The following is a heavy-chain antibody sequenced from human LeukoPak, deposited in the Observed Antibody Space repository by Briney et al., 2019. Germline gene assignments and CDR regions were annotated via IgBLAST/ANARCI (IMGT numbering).Heavy chain of an antibody. CDR3: ARRTVGATQTAAFDV. CDR2: IYYSGST. Sequence: KPSETLSLTCKVSRDSISSSSYYWGWIRQPPGKGLEWIGSIYYSGSTYYNPSLKSRVTISVDTSKNQFSLKLSSVTAADTAVYYCARRTVGATQTAAFDVWGQGTMVTVSS. CDR1: RDSISSSSYY. D-gene: IGHD1-26*01. J-gene: IGHJ3*01. V-gene: IGHV4-39*01.